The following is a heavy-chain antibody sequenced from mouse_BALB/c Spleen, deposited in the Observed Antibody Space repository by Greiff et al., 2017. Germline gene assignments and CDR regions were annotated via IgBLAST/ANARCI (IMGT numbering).Heavy chain of an antibody. V-gene: IGHV2-3*01. CDR3: ARPYGSSYVGWFAY. D-gene: IGHD1-1*01. Sequence: VMLVESGPGLVAPSQSLSITCTVSGFSLTSYGVSWVRQPPGKGLEWLGVIWGDGSTNYHSALISRLSISKDNSKSQVFLKLNSLQTDDTATYYCARPYGSSYVGWFAYWGQGTLVTVSA. CDR2: IWGDGST. CDR1: GFSLTSYG. J-gene: IGHJ3*01.